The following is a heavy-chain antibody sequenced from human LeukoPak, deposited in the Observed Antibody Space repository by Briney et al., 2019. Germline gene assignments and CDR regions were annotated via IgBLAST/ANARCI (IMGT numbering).Heavy chain of an antibody. D-gene: IGHD2-21*02. J-gene: IGHJ4*02. CDR1: GGSFSGYY. V-gene: IGHV4-34*01. CDR3: ALHLAYCGGDCYSSDY. CDR2: INHSGST. Sequence: PSETLSLTCAVYGGSFSGYYWSWIRQPPGKGLEWIGEINHSGSTNYNPSLKSRVTISVDTSKNQFSLKLSSVTAADTAVYYCALHLAYCGGDCYSSDYWGQGTVVTVSS.